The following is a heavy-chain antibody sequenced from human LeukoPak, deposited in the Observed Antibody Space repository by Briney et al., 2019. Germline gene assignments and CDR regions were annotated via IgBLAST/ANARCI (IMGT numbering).Heavy chain of an antibody. J-gene: IGHJ6*03. CDR1: GYTFTSFG. Sequence: ASVKVSCKASGYTFTSFGINWVRQAPGQGLEWMGWISAYNGNTNYARKLQGRVTMTTDTSASTAYMELSSLRSDDTAVYYCARPIVGTNTYYYYMDVWGKGTTVIVSS. D-gene: IGHD1-26*01. CDR2: ISAYNGNT. CDR3: ARPIVGTNTYYYYMDV. V-gene: IGHV1-18*01.